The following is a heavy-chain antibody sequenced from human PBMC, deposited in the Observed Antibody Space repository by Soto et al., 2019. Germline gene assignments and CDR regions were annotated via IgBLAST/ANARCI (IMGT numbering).Heavy chain of an antibody. D-gene: IGHD3-16*01. V-gene: IGHV1-18*01. Sequence: QVQLVQSGAEVKKPGASVKVSCKASGYTFTSYGISWVRQAPGQGLEWMGWINPYNGNTNYAQKLQARLTITTDTSTNTASMELRSLSSDDTAVYFYARDWFGIDYWGQGTLVTVSS. CDR3: ARDWFGIDY. CDR1: GYTFTSYG. CDR2: INPYNGNT. J-gene: IGHJ4*02.